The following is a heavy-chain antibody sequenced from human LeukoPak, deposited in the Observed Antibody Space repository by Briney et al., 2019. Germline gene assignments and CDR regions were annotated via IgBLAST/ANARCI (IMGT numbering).Heavy chain of an antibody. CDR2: IGNTET. J-gene: IGHJ4*02. CDR1: GFTFSTFA. CDR3: AKDGQAFNSNWDYIDS. Sequence: GGSLRLSCVASGFTFSTFAMSWVRQAPGKGLEWVSGIGNTETYYADSVKGRFTISRDNSKNTIYLHMNNLRAEDTALYYCAKDGQAFNSNWDYIDSWGQGTLVTVSS. D-gene: IGHD7-27*01. V-gene: IGHV3-23*01.